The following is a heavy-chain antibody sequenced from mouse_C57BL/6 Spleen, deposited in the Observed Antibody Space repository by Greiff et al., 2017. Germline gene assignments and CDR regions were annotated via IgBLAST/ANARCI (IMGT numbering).Heavy chain of an antibody. Sequence: QVQLQQPGAELVKPGASVKMSCKASGYTFTSYWITWVKQRPGQGLEWIGDIYPGSGSTNYTEKFKSKATLTVDTSSSTAYMQLSSLTSEDSAVYYCARAYDYDSAMDYWGQGTSVTVSS. J-gene: IGHJ4*01. V-gene: IGHV1-55*01. CDR2: IYPGSGST. D-gene: IGHD2-4*01. CDR3: ARAYDYDSAMDY. CDR1: GYTFTSYW.